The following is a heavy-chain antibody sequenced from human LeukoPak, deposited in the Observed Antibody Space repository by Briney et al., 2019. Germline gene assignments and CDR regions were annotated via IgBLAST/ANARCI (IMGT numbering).Heavy chain of an antibody. CDR2: IYSGGST. CDR3: ARVSGYDTPGCMDV. Sequence: GGSLRLSCAASGFTVSSNYMSWVRQTPGKGLEWVSVIYSGGSTYYADSVKGRFTISRDNSKNTLYLQMNSLRAEDTAVYYCARVSGYDTPGCMDVWGKGTTVTVSS. CDR1: GFTVSSNY. V-gene: IGHV3-53*01. J-gene: IGHJ6*03. D-gene: IGHD5-12*01.